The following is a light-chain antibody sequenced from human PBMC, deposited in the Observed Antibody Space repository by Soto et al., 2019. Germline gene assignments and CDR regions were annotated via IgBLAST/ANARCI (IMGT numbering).Light chain of an antibody. CDR2: EVS. V-gene: IGLV2-14*01. Sequence: QSALTQPAPVSGSPGQSITITCTGTSNDVGGYAYVSWYQQYPDKAPKLVISEVSNRPSGVSHRFSGSRSGNTASLTISGLQAEDEADYYCSSYTSSTTPVFGGGTQLTVL. J-gene: IGLJ2*01. CDR1: SNDVGGYAY. CDR3: SSYTSSTTPV.